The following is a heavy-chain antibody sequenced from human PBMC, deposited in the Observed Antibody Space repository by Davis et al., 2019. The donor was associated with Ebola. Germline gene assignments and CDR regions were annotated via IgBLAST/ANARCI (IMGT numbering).Heavy chain of an antibody. CDR3: ARGREVLVVYANDWFDP. J-gene: IGHJ5*02. CDR1: GYTLTELS. Sequence: ASVKVSCKVSGYTLTELSMHWVRQAPGKGLEWMGWMNPNSGNTGYAQKFQGRVTMTEDTSTDTAYMELSSLRSEDTAVYYCARGREVLVVYANDWFDPWGQGTLVTVSS. V-gene: IGHV1-24*01. D-gene: IGHD2-8*02. CDR2: MNPNSGNT.